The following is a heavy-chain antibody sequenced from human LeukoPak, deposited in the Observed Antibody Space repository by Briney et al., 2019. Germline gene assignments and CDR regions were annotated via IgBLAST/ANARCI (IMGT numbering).Heavy chain of an antibody. CDR1: GFTYSSYA. Sequence: GGSLRLSCAASGFTYSSYAISWVRQAPGKGLEWVSAISGSGGSTYYADSVKGRFTISRDSSKNTLYLQMNSLRAEDTAVYYCAKWGTLWFGELFHENWFDPWGQGTLVTVSS. CDR2: ISGSGGST. D-gene: IGHD3-10*01. CDR3: AKWGTLWFGELFHENWFDP. V-gene: IGHV3-23*01. J-gene: IGHJ5*02.